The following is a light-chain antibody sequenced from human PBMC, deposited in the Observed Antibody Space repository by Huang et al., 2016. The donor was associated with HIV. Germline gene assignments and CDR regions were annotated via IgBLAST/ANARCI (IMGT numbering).Light chain of an antibody. CDR2: GAS. CDR3: QQYNNKWYT. Sequence: EIVMTQSPPTLSVSPGERATLSCRASQSVSSYLSWYQQKPGQAPRRLIYGASTRATGNPARFSGSGSGTEFTLTISSLQSEDFAVYYCQQYNNKWYTFGQGTKLEIK. CDR1: QSVSSY. V-gene: IGKV3-15*01. J-gene: IGKJ2*01.